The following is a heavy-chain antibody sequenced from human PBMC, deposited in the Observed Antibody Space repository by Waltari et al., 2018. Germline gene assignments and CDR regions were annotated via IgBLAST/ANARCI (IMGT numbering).Heavy chain of an antibody. Sequence: QVPLVESGGGVVQPGWSLSISCSASGFTFSSYAMPGVRQAPGKGLEWVAVISYDGSNKYYADSEKGRFTISRDNSKNTLYLQMNSLRAEDTAVYYCARDPSAGWPTSFDYWGQGTLVTVSS. J-gene: IGHJ4*02. D-gene: IGHD2-15*01. CDR1: GFTFSSYA. CDR2: ISYDGSNK. V-gene: IGHV3-30-3*01. CDR3: ARDPSAGWPTSFDY.